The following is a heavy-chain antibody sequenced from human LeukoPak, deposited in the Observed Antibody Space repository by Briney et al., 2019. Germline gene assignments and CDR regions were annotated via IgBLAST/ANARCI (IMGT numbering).Heavy chain of an antibody. CDR3: ARGSNYFDAFDI. CDR1: GFTFSSYW. V-gene: IGHV3-74*01. D-gene: IGHD4-11*01. J-gene: IGHJ3*02. CDR2: INSDGSST. Sequence: GGSLRLSCAAPGFTFSSYWMHWVRQAPGKGLVWVSRINSDGSSTSYADSVKGRFTISRDNAKNTLYLQMNSLRAEDTAVYYCARGSNYFDAFDIWGQGTMVTVSS.